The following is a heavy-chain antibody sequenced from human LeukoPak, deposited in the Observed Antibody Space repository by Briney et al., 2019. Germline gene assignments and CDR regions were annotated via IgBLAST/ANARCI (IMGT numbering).Heavy chain of an antibody. CDR1: GFTFSSYA. J-gene: IGHJ4*02. CDR3: ARALADYGSGSYYQDY. Sequence: PGGSLRLSCASSGFTFSSYAMSWVRQAPGKGLEWVSAISGSGGSTYYADSVKGRLTISRENAKNSLYLQMNSLRAGDTAVYYCARALADYGSGSYYQDYWGQGTLVTVSS. V-gene: IGHV3-23*01. D-gene: IGHD3-10*01. CDR2: ISGSGGST.